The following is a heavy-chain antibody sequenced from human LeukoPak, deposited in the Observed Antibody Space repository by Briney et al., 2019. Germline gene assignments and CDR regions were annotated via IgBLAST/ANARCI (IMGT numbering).Heavy chain of an antibody. J-gene: IGHJ4*02. CDR2: LQYDGRNT. Sequence: PGGSLRLSCAASGFSDSSSGIHWVRQAPGKGLVWLAFLQYDGRNTYYADSVKGRCTMSRDNSKNTLTMFLQMNSLRVEDTAVYYCARGGDYSLDYWGEGTLVTVSS. D-gene: IGHD4-17*01. CDR1: GFSDSSSG. CDR3: ARGGDYSLDY. V-gene: IGHV3-30*02.